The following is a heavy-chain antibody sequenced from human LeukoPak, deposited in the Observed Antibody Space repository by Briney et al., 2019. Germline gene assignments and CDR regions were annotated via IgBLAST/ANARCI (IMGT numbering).Heavy chain of an antibody. D-gene: IGHD1-1*01. CDR2: INSTGGSI. CDR3: ARVAPWTGDY. V-gene: IGHV3-48*01. J-gene: IGHJ4*02. Sequence: PGGSLRLSCAVSGFFFESYSMSWVRQAPGKGLEWVSYINSTGGSIFYSDSVKGRFTISRDNAKNSLFLQMHSLRADDTAVYYCARVAPWTGDYWGQGTLVTVST. CDR1: GFFFESYS.